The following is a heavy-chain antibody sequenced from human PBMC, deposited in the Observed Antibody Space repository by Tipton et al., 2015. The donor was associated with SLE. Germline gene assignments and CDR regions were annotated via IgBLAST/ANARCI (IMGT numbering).Heavy chain of an antibody. CDR3: GKGLGGGYSVDV. Sequence: SLRLSCAASGFTFSSYWMHWVRQAPGKGLVWVSRINSDGSSTSYADSVKGRFTISRDNAKNTLYLQMNSLRAEDTAVYYCGKGLGGGYSVDVWGQGTTVTVSS. V-gene: IGHV3-74*01. D-gene: IGHD2-15*01. CDR2: INSDGSST. J-gene: IGHJ6*02. CDR1: GFTFSSYW.